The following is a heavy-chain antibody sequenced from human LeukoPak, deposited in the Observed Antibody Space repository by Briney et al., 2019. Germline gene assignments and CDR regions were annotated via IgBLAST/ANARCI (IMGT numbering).Heavy chain of an antibody. CDR1: GGSFSGYY. V-gene: IGHV4-34*01. D-gene: IGHD1-26*01. CDR2: INHSGST. Sequence: SETLSLTCAVYGGSFSGYYWSWIRQPPGKGLEWIGEINHSGSTNYNPPLKSRVTISVDTSKNQFSLKLSSVTAADTAVYYCARRGAGRKGWFDPWGQGTLVTVSS. CDR3: ARRGAGRKGWFDP. J-gene: IGHJ5*02.